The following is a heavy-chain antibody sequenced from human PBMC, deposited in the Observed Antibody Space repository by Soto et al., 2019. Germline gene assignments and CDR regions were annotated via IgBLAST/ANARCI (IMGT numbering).Heavy chain of an antibody. CDR2: ISPKFGRT. CDR3: ARDDCNGGSCDGGHYLDL. J-gene: IGHJ2*01. Sequence: QVQLVQSGPEVKKAGASVKVSCTAPTDYIFLAYGFDWVRQAPGQGLEWMGWISPKFGRTNYARTLQDRFTMTTDVSTKTVSMELRDLRSDDTAVYYYARDDCNGGSCDGGHYLDLWGRGTPISVSS. D-gene: IGHD2-15*01. V-gene: IGHV1-18*01. CDR1: DYIFLAYG.